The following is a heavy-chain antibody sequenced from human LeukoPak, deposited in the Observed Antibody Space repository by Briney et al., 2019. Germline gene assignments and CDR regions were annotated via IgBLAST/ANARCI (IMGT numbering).Heavy chain of an antibody. CDR1: GFTFRSYA. CDR3: AINGGPGRGQ. J-gene: IGHJ4*02. Sequence: GGSLRLSCAASGFTFRSYAMNWVRQAPGKGLEWVSVISGSGTNTYYADSVKGRFTISRDNSKNTLFLQMNSLRAEDTAVYYCAINGGPGRGQWGQGTLVTVSS. D-gene: IGHD2-8*01. CDR2: ISGSGTNT. V-gene: IGHV3-23*01.